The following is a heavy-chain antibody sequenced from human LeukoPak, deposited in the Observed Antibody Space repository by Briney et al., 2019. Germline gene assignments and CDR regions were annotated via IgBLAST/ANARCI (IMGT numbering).Heavy chain of an antibody. D-gene: IGHD3-22*01. V-gene: IGHV3-48*03. Sequence: GGSLRLSCAASGFTFSSYELNWVRQTPGKGLEWVSYISSSGSSIYYADSVKGRFIISRDNAKNSLCLQMNSLRAEDTAVYYCARQYYYDTSGYDAFDIWGQGTMVTVSS. CDR2: ISSSGSSI. J-gene: IGHJ3*02. CDR3: ARQYYYDTSGYDAFDI. CDR1: GFTFSSYE.